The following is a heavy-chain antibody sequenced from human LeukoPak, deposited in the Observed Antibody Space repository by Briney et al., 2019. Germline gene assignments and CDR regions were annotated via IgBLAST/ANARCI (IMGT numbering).Heavy chain of an antibody. CDR3: ARFGIVAALDY. J-gene: IGHJ4*02. D-gene: IGHD1-26*01. CDR2: IREDGSDT. CDR1: GLTLSSYW. V-gene: IGHV3-7*01. Sequence: GGSLRISCEASGLTLSSYWMSWVRQAPGKGLEWVASIREDGSDTYYIDSVKGRFTTSRDNAKNSLYLQMNSLRAEDTAVYYCARFGIVAALDYWGRGTLVTVSP.